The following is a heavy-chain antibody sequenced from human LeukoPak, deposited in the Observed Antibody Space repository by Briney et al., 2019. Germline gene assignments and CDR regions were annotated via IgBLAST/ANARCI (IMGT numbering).Heavy chain of an antibody. J-gene: IGHJ6*03. V-gene: IGHV1-69*05. CDR1: GGTFSSYA. D-gene: IGHD3-3*01. Sequence: ASVKVSCKASGGTFSSYAISWVRQAPGQGLEWMGGTIPIFGTANYAQKFQGRVTITTDESTSTAYMELSSLRSEDTAVYYCARDTTQHPKHRYDFWSGYYLSAPYYYYYYMDVWGKGTTVTVSS. CDR2: TIPIFGTA. CDR3: ARDTTQHPKHRYDFWSGYYLSAPYYYYYYMDV.